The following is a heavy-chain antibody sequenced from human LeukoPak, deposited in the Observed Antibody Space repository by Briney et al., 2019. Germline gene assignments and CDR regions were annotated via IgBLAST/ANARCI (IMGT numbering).Heavy chain of an antibody. Sequence: SETLSLTCTVSGGSVGSGSYYWSWIRQPPGKGLEWIGYIYYSGSTNYNPSLKSRVTISVDTSKNQFSLKLSSVTAADTAVYYCARGMLRYFDWLPNYYFDYWGQGTLVTVSS. D-gene: IGHD3-9*01. V-gene: IGHV4-61*01. CDR2: IYYSGST. CDR3: ARGMLRYFDWLPNYYFDY. CDR1: GGSVGSGSYY. J-gene: IGHJ4*02.